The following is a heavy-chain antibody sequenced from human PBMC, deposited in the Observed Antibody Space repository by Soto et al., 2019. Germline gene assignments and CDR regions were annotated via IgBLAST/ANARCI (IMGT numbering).Heavy chain of an antibody. J-gene: IGHJ6*02. CDR1: GFTFDDYA. CDR3: AKDRAGATRHYYYFAMDV. D-gene: IGHD1-26*01. V-gene: IGHV3-43*01. CDR2: VTWDGGTS. Sequence: VQLVESGGVVVQPGGSLRLSCAGSGFTFDDYAMHWVRQAPGKGLEGVSLVTWDGGTSYYAASVRGRFTISRDNSKNSLYLQMNSLRTEDTALSYCAKDRAGATRHYYYFAMDVWGQGTTVTVSS.